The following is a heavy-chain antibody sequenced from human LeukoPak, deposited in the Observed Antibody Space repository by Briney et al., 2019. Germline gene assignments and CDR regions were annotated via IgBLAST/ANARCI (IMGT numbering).Heavy chain of an antibody. Sequence: SETLSLTCTVSGGSISSKTHYWACIRQTPGKGLEWIGSVFYNGNTYYNPSLKSRVTISVDTSKNQFSLRLSSVTAADTAVYYCARTGYCNGGSCPNFDYWGQGTLVTVSS. J-gene: IGHJ4*02. V-gene: IGHV4-39*01. CDR1: GGSISSKTHY. CDR2: VFYNGNT. CDR3: ARTGYCNGGSCPNFDY. D-gene: IGHD2-15*01.